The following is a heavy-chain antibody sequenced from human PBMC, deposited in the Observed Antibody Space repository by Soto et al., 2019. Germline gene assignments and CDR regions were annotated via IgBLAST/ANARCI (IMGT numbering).Heavy chain of an antibody. V-gene: IGHV3-23*01. CDR2: ISGSGGTT. D-gene: IGHD1-26*01. CDR3: ERCGIAPPGVLAY. CDR1: GFTFNSYT. J-gene: IGHJ4*02. Sequence: GGSLRLSCAASGFTFNSYTMSWVRQAPGKGLEWVSSISGSGGTTYYADSVKGRYTISRDNSKNTLYLEMNNPRAEDTAVYYCERCGIAPPGVLAYWGQGTPVTVSS.